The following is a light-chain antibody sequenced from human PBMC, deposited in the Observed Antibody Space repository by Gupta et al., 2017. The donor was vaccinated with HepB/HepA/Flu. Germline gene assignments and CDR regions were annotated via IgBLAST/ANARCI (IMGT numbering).Light chain of an antibody. V-gene: IGKV1-9*01. Sequence: DIQLTQSPSFLSASVGDRVTITCRASQDINSYLIWYQQKPGKAPNLLIYTASTLQGGVPSRFSGSGSGTEFTLTISSLQPEDFATYYCQQFNSYPIPFGQGTRMDIK. CDR1: QDINSY. J-gene: IGKJ5*01. CDR3: QQFNSYPIP. CDR2: TAS.